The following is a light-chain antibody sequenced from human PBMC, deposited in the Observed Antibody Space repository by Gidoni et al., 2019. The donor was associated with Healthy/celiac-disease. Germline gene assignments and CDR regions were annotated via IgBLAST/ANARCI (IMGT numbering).Light chain of an antibody. CDR3: QQYLSFWT. CDR1: QSFSSY. CDR2: AAS. Sequence: EIVLTQSPGNLSLSPGERATLSTRASQSFSSYLAWSQQKPGQAPRLLIYAASTRATGIPDRFSGSGSGTDFTLTISRLEPEDFAVYYCQQYLSFWTFGQGTKVEIK. V-gene: IGKV3-20*01. J-gene: IGKJ1*01.